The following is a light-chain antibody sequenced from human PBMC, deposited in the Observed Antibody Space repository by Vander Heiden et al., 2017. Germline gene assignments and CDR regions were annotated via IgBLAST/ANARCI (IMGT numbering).Light chain of an antibody. Sequence: DIVMTQSPLSLPVTPGARASISCRSSQSLLHSNGYNYLDWYLQKPGQSPQLLIYLGSNQASGVPDRFSGSGSGTDFTLKISRVEAEDVGVYYCMQALQTRYTFGQGTKLEIK. J-gene: IGKJ2*01. CDR3: MQALQTRYT. V-gene: IGKV2-28*01. CDR2: LGS. CDR1: QSLLHSNGYNY.